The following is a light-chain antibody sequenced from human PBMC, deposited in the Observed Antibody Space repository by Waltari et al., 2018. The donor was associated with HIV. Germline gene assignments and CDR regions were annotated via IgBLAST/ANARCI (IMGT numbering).Light chain of an antibody. CDR2: DIN. V-gene: IGLV2-14*03. Sequence: QSALTHPASVSGFLGQSINISCTGISTDSRFYQYVSWYQQYPGKIPRLIIFDINNRPSGVSDHFSGSRSGNSASLTFSGLQSGDEAHYYCASNRLDYTLIFGGGTKLTVL. CDR3: ASNRLDYTLI. J-gene: IGLJ2*01. CDR1: STDSRFYQY.